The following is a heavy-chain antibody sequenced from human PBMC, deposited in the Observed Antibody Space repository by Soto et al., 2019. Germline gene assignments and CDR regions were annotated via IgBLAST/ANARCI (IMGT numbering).Heavy chain of an antibody. CDR2: IIPIFGTA. CDR1: GGTFSSYA. J-gene: IGHJ4*02. CDR3: VRGRTVNDHDDFAS. D-gene: IGHD3-16*01. Sequence: SVKVSCKASGGTFSSYAISWVRQAPGQGLEWMGGIIPIFGTANYAQKFQGRVTITADESTSTAYMELSSLRSEDTAVYYCVRGRTVNDHDDFASWGQGTLVTVSS. V-gene: IGHV1-69*13.